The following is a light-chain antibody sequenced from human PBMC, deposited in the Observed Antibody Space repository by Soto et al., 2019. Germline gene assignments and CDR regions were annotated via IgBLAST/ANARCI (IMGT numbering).Light chain of an antibody. CDR1: QSVSNHY. CDR3: LHHGSSMWT. CDR2: SVS. Sequence: EMVLTQSPGTLSLSPGDRATLSCRASQSVSNHYVAWLQQKPGQTPRLIIYSVSSRATGIPDRFSGSGAGTECTRTISRLEPEDVEMDCCLHHGSSMWTFGQGTKVDIK. V-gene: IGKV3-20*01. J-gene: IGKJ1*01.